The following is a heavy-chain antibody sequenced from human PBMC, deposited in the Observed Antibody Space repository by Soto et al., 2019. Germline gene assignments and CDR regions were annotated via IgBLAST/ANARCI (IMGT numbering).Heavy chain of an antibody. Sequence: QLQLVQSGAEVKEPGSSVKVSCQASGGTLSTYGVTWVRQAPGQGLEWMGGIIPVFGTTTYAQKFQGRVTISADESTNSAYLEVNSLRSEDTAVHFCARIGMALVTAGWFDPWGQGTRSPCRQ. V-gene: IGHV1-69*01. CDR3: ARIGMALVTAGWFDP. CDR2: IIPVFGTT. J-gene: IGHJ5*02. D-gene: IGHD2-21*02. CDR1: GGTLSTYG.